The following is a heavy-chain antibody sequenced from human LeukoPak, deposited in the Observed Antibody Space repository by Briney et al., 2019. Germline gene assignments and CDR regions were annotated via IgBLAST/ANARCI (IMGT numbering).Heavy chain of an antibody. D-gene: IGHD2-2*01. CDR1: GESIRSSNW. V-gene: IGHV4-4*02. CDR3: SNKVYCSTTSCHPAGY. J-gene: IGHJ4*02. Sequence: SGTLSLTCTVSGESIRSSNWWSWVRQPPGKGLEWIGEIYHSGTTNYNPSLKSRVTISFATSTNQFFLDLSPVTAADTAVYYCSNKVYCSTTSCHPAGYWGLGSLVTVS. CDR2: IYHSGTT.